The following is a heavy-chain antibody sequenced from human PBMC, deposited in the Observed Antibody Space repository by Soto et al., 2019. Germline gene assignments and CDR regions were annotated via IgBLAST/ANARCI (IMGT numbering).Heavy chain of an antibody. V-gene: IGHV3-21*01. CDR2: INSASAYI. J-gene: IGHJ4*02. D-gene: IGHD4-4*01. CDR1: GFTCSSYN. Sequence: EVQLVESGGGRANPGGSLRLSCAASGFTCSSYNMNWVRQAPGKGLEWVSSINSASAYIYYADSVKGRFPISRDNAKNSLFLQMNSLRAEETAVYFCARDVGGYSNCACSFDSWGQGTRVTVSS. CDR3: ARDVGGYSNCACSFDS.